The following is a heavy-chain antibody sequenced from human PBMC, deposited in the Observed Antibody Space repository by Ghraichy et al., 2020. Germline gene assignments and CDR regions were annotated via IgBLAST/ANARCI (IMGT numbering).Heavy chain of an antibody. Sequence: SCTVSGGSISSYYWSWIRQPPGKGLEWIGYIYYSGSTNYNPSLKSRVTISVDTSKNQFSLKLSSVTAADTAVYYCARVGYCSGGSCPHQFDYWGQGTLVTVSS. J-gene: IGHJ4*02. D-gene: IGHD2-15*01. CDR1: GGSISSYY. V-gene: IGHV4-59*01. CDR3: ARVGYCSGGSCPHQFDY. CDR2: IYYSGST.